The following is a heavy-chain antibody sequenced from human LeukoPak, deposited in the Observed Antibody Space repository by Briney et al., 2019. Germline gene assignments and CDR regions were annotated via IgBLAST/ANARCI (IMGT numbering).Heavy chain of an antibody. Sequence: GRSLRLSCAASGFTFDDYAMHWVRQAPGKGLEWVSGISWNSGSIGYADSVKGRFTISRDSAKNSLYLQMNSLRAEDTALYYCAKDKGCSGGSCFHYYYYGMDVWGQGTTVTVSS. CDR3: AKDKGCSGGSCFHYYYYGMDV. J-gene: IGHJ6*02. CDR2: ISWNSGSI. CDR1: GFTFDDYA. D-gene: IGHD2-15*01. V-gene: IGHV3-9*01.